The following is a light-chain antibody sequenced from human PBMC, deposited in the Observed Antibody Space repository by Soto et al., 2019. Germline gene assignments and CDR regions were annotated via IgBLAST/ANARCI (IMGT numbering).Light chain of an antibody. CDR1: RGSIASNY. V-gene: IGLV6-57*04. Sequence: NFMLSQPHPVSETPGKTVTISCTRSRGSIASNYVQGYQQRPGSAPTPVIDEDNERPSGVPDRFSGSSDSSSHSASLTISGLKTDDEAGYYCQSYHSGNVVFGGGTQLTVL. J-gene: IGLJ2*01. CDR3: QSYHSGNVV. CDR2: EDN.